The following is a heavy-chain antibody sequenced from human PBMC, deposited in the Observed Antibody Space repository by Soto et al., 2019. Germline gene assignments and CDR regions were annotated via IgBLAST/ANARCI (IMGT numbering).Heavy chain of an antibody. Sequence: GGSLRLSCAASGFTFDDYGMSWVRQAPGKGLEWVSGINWNGGSTGYADSVKGRFTISRDNAKNSLYLQMNSLRAEDTALYDCARGVGGGYDFDYYYYMDVWGKGTTVTVSS. CDR2: INWNGGST. CDR3: ARGVGGGYDFDYYYYMDV. CDR1: GFTFDDYG. J-gene: IGHJ6*03. V-gene: IGHV3-20*01. D-gene: IGHD5-12*01.